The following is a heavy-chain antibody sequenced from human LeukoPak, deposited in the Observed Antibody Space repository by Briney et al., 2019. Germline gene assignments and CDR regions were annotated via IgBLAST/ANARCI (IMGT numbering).Heavy chain of an antibody. J-gene: IGHJ5*02. Sequence: PSETLSLTCTVSGGSISSGGYYWSWIRQPPGKGLEWIGYIYHSGSTYYNPSLKSRVTISVDRSKNQFSLKLSSVTAADTAVYYCARTPPPNDYGNWFDPWGQGTLVTVSS. CDR2: IYHSGST. CDR1: GGSISSGGYY. D-gene: IGHD4-17*01. CDR3: ARTPPPNDYGNWFDP. V-gene: IGHV4-30-2*01.